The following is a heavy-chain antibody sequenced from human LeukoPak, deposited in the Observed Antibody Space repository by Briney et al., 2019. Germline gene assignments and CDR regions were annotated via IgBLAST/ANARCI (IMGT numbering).Heavy chain of an antibody. CDR1: GGSITTYY. Sequence: PSETLSLTCTVSGGSITTYYWSWIRQPPGKGLEWIGFIFYSGTTNYNPSLKSRVTISLSTSKTQFSLKLSSVTAADTAVYYCARSPYGDYGGFDYWGQGTLVTVSS. V-gene: IGHV4-59*01. D-gene: IGHD4-17*01. J-gene: IGHJ4*02. CDR3: ARSPYGDYGGFDY. CDR2: IFYSGTT.